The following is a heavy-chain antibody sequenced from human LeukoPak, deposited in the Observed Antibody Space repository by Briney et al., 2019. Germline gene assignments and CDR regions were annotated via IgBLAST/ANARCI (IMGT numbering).Heavy chain of an antibody. J-gene: IGHJ6*03. CDR1: GYTFTGYY. Sequence: ASVTVSCKASGYTFTGYYMRWVRQAPGQGLEWMGWINPNSGGTNYAQKFQGRVTMTRDTSISTAYMELSRLRSDDTAVYYCARDPTYSYGYIYYYYMDVWGKGTTVTVSS. CDR3: ARDPTYSYGYIYYYYMDV. V-gene: IGHV1-2*02. D-gene: IGHD5-18*01. CDR2: INPNSGGT.